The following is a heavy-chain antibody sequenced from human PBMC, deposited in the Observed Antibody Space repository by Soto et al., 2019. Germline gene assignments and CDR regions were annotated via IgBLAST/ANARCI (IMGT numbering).Heavy chain of an antibody. CDR1: GFGLSPYL. J-gene: IGHJ6*01. D-gene: IGHD3-3*01. V-gene: IGHV5-51*01. CDR2: IYPGDSDT. Sequence: GDSLNVSCEPSGFGLSPYLIAFVRPVLGKGLECMGIIYPGDSDTRYSPSFQGQVTISVDESIDTAYLQWSSLKASDTDMYFSARSLPQLLSGYADHYHNGLELWGQPTAVNVYYG. CDR3: ARSLPQLLSGYADHYHNGLELWGQPTAVNVYYG.